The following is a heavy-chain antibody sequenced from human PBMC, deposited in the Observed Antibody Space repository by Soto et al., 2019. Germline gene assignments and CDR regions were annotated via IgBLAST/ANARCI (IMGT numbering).Heavy chain of an antibody. CDR3: VKDRWVDF. D-gene: IGHD1-26*01. CDR2: ISSNGGPT. Sequence: PGGSLRLSCSVSGFTFSSYAMHWVRQAPGKGLEYVSSISSNGGPTYYVDSVKGRFTISRDNSKNTLYLQMTSLRPEDTAVYYCVKDRWVDFWGQGTLVTVSS. V-gene: IGHV3-64D*06. CDR1: GFTFSSYA. J-gene: IGHJ4*02.